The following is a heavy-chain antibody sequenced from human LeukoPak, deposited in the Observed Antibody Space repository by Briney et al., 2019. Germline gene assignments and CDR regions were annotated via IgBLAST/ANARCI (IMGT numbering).Heavy chain of an antibody. V-gene: IGHV1-18*01. CDR3: ARDLGPVGATPNWFDP. CDR1: GYTFTSYG. D-gene: IGHD1-26*01. J-gene: IGHJ5*02. Sequence: ASVTVSCKASGYTFTSYGISWVRQAPGQGLEWMGWISAYNGNTNYAQKLQGRVTMTTDTSTSTAYMELRSLRSDDTAVYYCARDLGPVGATPNWFDPWGQGTLVTVSS. CDR2: ISAYNGNT.